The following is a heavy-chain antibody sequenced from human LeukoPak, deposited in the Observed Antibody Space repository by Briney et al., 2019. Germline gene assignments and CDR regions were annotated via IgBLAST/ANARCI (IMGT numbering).Heavy chain of an antibody. V-gene: IGHV1-2*02. J-gene: IGHJ4*02. CDR2: INPNSGGT. Sequence: ASVKVSCKASGYTFTGYYMHWVRQAPGQGLEWMGWINPNSGGTNYAQKFQGRVTMTRDTSINTAYMELSRLRSDDTAVYYCASPFTFFAGLGAFDYWGQGTLVTVSS. CDR3: ASPFTFFAGLGAFDY. CDR1: GYTFTGYY. D-gene: IGHD3-3*01.